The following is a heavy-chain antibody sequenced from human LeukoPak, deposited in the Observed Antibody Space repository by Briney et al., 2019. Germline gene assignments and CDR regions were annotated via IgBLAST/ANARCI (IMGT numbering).Heavy chain of an antibody. CDR2: LNPNSGGT. V-gene: IGHV1-2*02. CDR3: ARLLTVAGDSGMDV. CDR1: GYTLTGYY. D-gene: IGHD3-10*01. J-gene: IGHJ6*02. Sequence: ASVKVSCKASGYTLTGYYIHWVRQAPGQGLEWMGWLNPNSGGTNYAQNFRGRVTMTRDTSISTAYMELSRLISDDTAVYYCARLLTVAGDSGMDVWGQGTTVTVSS.